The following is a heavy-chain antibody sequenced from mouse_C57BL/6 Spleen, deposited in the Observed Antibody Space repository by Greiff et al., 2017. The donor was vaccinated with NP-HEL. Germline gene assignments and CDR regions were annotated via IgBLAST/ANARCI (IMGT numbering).Heavy chain of an antibody. Sequence: QVQLQESGPELVKPGASVKISCKASGYAFSSSWMNWVKQRPGKGLEWIGRIYPGDGDTNYNGKFKGKATLTADKSSSTAYVQLSSLTSEDAAVCFCARRARVYAMDYWGQGTSVTVSS. V-gene: IGHV1-82*01. CDR1: GYAFSSSW. J-gene: IGHJ4*01. CDR2: IYPGDGDT. CDR3: ARRARVYAMDY. D-gene: IGHD3-1*01.